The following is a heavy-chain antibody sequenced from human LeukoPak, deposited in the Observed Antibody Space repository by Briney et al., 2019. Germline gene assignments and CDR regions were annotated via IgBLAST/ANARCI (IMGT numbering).Heavy chain of an antibody. V-gene: IGHV1-69*04. CDR2: IVPILGIA. J-gene: IGHJ4*02. CDR3: ARSSMGGGSYRGDY. CDR1: GGTFSSYA. D-gene: IGHD2-15*01. Sequence: GASVKVSCKASGGTFSSYAISWVRQAPGQGLEWMGRIVPILGIANYAQKFQGRVTITADKSTSTAYMELSSLRSEDTAVYYCARSSMGGGSYRGDYWGQGTLVTVSS.